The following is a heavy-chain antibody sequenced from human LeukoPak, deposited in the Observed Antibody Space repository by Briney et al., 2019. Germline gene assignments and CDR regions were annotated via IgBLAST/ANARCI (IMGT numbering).Heavy chain of an antibody. CDR2: IYYSGST. D-gene: IGHD3-3*01. J-gene: IGHJ6*03. CDR3: ARLHYDFWSGSTYYMDV. V-gene: IGHV4-39*01. CDR1: GGSISSSSYY. Sequence: PESLSLTCTVSGGSISSSSYYWGWIRQPPGKGLEWFGSIYYSGSTYYNPYLQSRVTISVDTSKNQFSLKLSSVTAADTAVYYCARLHYDFWSGSTYYMDVWGKGTTVTVSS.